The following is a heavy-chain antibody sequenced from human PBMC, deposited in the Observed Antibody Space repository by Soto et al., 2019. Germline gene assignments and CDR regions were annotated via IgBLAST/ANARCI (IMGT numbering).Heavy chain of an antibody. J-gene: IGHJ5*02. CDR1: GFSLSDSC. CDR3: ARDPGASTYAHWGFDT. D-gene: IGHD7-27*01. Sequence: GGSLRPSCAASGFSLSDSCMGWVRQLPGKGLEWVANIKEDGSGRYYADSVKGRFTISRDTAKNSLFLQMNSLRTEDRAVYYFARDPGASTYAHWGFDTWGQGTLATVYS. CDR2: IKEDGSGR. V-gene: IGHV3-7*01.